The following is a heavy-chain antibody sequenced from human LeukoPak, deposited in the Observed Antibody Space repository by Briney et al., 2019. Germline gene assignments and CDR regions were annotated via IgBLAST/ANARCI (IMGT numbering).Heavy chain of an antibody. Sequence: PGGSLRLSCAASGFTFNSYAMSWVRQAPGKGLEWVSAISGSGGSTYYADSVKGRFTISTDNSKNTLYLQINSLTAQDTAVYYCAKGPSSWEPTYYFDYWGQGTLVTVSS. D-gene: IGHD1-14*01. V-gene: IGHV3-23*01. CDR1: GFTFNSYA. CDR2: ISGSGGST. J-gene: IGHJ4*02. CDR3: AKGPSSWEPTYYFDY.